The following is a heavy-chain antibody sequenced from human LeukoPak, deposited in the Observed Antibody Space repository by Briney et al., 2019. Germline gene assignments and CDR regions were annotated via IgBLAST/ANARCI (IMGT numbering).Heavy chain of an antibody. CDR1: GGTFSSYA. CDR2: IIPIFGTA. D-gene: IGHD5-18*01. Sequence: GASAKVSFKASGGTFSSYAISWVRQAPGQGLEWVGGIIPIFGTANYAQKFQGRVTITADKSTSTAYMELSSLRSEDTAVYYCARVRAYSYGYYYYYMDVWGKGTTVTISS. J-gene: IGHJ6*03. V-gene: IGHV1-69*06. CDR3: ARVRAYSYGYYYYYMDV.